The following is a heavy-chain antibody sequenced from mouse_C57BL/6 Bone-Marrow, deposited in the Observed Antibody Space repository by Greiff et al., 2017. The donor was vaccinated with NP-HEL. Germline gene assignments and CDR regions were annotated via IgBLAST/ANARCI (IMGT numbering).Heavy chain of an antibody. J-gene: IGHJ2*01. CDR1: GYSITSGYY. CDR2: ISYDGSN. CDR3: ARAGGSNYDY. Sequence: DVKLQESGPGLVKPSQSLSLTCSVTGYSITSGYYWNWIRQFPGNKLEWMGYISYDGSNNYNPSLKNRISITRDTSKNQFFLKLNSGTTEDTATYYCARAGGSNYDYWGQGTTLTVSS. V-gene: IGHV3-6*01. D-gene: IGHD2-5*01.